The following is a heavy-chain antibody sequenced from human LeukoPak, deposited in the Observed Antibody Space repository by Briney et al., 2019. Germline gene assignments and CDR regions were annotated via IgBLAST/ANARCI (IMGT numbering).Heavy chain of an antibody. CDR2: INHSGST. J-gene: IGHJ4*02. D-gene: IGHD2-2*01. Sequence: SETLSLTCAVSGGSFSGYYWSWIRQPPGKGLEWIGEINHSGSTNYNPSLKSRVTISVDTSKNQFSLKLSSVTAADTAVYYCAGTRLYCSSTSCLFDYWGQGTLVTVSS. CDR1: GGSFSGYY. V-gene: IGHV4-34*01. CDR3: AGTRLYCSSTSCLFDY.